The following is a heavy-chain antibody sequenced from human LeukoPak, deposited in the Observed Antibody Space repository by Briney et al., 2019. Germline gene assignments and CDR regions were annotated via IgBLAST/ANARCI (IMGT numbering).Heavy chain of an antibody. Sequence: GAPVKVSCKASGYTFTSYGISWVRQAPGQELEWMGWISAHNGNTNYAQKLQGRVTMTTDTSTSTAYMELRSLRSDDTAVYYCARSDGYSSSWYLDYWGQGTLVTVSS. J-gene: IGHJ4*02. D-gene: IGHD6-13*01. CDR1: GYTFTSYG. CDR3: ARSDGYSSSWYLDY. CDR2: ISAHNGNT. V-gene: IGHV1-18*01.